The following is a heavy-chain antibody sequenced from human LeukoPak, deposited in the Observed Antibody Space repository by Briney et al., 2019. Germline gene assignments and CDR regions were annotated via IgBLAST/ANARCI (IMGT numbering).Heavy chain of an antibody. CDR1: GYTFTSYY. CDR2: IIPIFGTA. V-gene: IGHV1-69*05. J-gene: IGHJ4*02. D-gene: IGHD3-3*01. CDR3: ARDRASGHLDY. Sequence: GASVKVSCKASGYTFTSYYMHWVRQAPGQGLEWMGGIIPIFGTANYAQKFQGRVTITTDESTSTAYMELSSLRSEDTAVYYCARDRASGHLDYWGQGTLVTVSS.